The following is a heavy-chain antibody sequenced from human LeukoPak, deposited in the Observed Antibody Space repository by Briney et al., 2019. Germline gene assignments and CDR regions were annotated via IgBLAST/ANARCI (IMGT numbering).Heavy chain of an antibody. Sequence: QSGGSLRLSCAASGFTFSSYAMSWVRHPPGKRLEWVSIIGNNGGGIHYADSVKGRFTISRDNFKNALYLQMNSLRVEDTAVYYCAIDPNWGTHSWGQGVLVTVSS. J-gene: IGHJ4*02. V-gene: IGHV3-23*01. CDR1: GFTFSSYA. CDR3: AIDPNWGTHS. CDR2: IGNNGGGI. D-gene: IGHD7-27*01.